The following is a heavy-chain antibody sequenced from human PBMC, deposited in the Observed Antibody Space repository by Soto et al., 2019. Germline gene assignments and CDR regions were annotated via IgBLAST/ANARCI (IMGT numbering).Heavy chain of an antibody. CDR3: ARDVGWDLAVASYGLDV. CDR2: ISVYTGNT. J-gene: IGHJ6*02. Sequence: QVQLVQSGAEVKKPGASVKVSCKAPGYTFTSYGISWVRQAPGQGLGWMGWISVYTGNTNSAQKFQGRVTMTTDTSTSTAYMERRSLRSDDTAVYYCARDVGWDLAVASYGLDVWGQGTTVSVSS. CDR1: GYTFTSYG. D-gene: IGHD1-26*01. V-gene: IGHV1-18*01.